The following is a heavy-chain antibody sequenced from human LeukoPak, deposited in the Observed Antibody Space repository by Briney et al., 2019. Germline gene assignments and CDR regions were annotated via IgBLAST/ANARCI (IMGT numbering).Heavy chain of an antibody. V-gene: IGHV4-59*01. CDR3: AREGYSGYDVAGEALDI. CDR1: GGYISSYF. D-gene: IGHD5-12*01. Sequence: SETLSLTCTVSGGYISSYFWSWIRQPPGKGLEWIGYIFYSGSTNYSPSLKSRVIISVDTSKNQFSLKLSSVTAADTAVYYCAREGYSGYDVAGEALDIWGQGTMVTVST. CDR2: IFYSGST. J-gene: IGHJ3*02.